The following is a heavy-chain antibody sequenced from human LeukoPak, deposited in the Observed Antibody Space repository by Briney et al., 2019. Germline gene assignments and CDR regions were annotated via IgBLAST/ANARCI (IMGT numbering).Heavy chain of an antibody. V-gene: IGHV4-34*01. Sequence: PSETLSLTCAVYGGSFSGYYWSWIRQPPGKGLEWIGEINHSGSTNYNPSLKSRVTISIDTSKNQFSLKLTSVTAADTAIYYCARDGRSGYQDLWGPGTLVTVSS. CDR3: ARDGRSGYQDL. CDR2: INHSGST. CDR1: GGSFSGYY. D-gene: IGHD5-12*01. J-gene: IGHJ5*02.